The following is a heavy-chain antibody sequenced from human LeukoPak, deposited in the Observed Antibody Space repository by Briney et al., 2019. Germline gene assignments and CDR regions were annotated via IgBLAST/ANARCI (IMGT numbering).Heavy chain of an antibody. J-gene: IGHJ6*03. V-gene: IGHV3-13*01. D-gene: IGHD3-10*01. CDR1: GFTFSSSD. Sequence: GGSLRLSCAASGFTFSSSDMHWVRQPTGKGLEWVSAIGTIGDTYYPGSVKGRFTISRENAKNTLYLQMNSLRAGDTAVYYCARLGRSRDYYGSGSYYRVYYYYYMDVWGKGTTVTVSS. CDR3: ARLGRSRDYYGSGSYYRVYYYYYMDV. CDR2: IGTIGDT.